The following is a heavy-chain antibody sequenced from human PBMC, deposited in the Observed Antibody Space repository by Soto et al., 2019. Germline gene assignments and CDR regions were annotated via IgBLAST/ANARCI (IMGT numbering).Heavy chain of an antibody. V-gene: IGHV3-30-3*01. D-gene: IGHD2-8*01. CDR1: GFTFSSYA. Sequence: GGSLRLSCAASGFTFSSYAMHWVRQAPGKGLEWVAVISYDGSNKYYADSVKGRFTISRDNSKNTLYLQMNSLGAEDTAVYYCARDQQCTNGVCYTDWYFDLWGRGTLVTVSS. CDR3: ARDQQCTNGVCYTDWYFDL. CDR2: ISYDGSNK. J-gene: IGHJ2*01.